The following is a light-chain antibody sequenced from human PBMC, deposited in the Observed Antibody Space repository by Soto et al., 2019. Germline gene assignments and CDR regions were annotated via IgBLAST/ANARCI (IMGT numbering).Light chain of an antibody. CDR2: GAS. Sequence: IGLKQSPATLSLSPGERATLSCRASQSVSSYLAWYQQKPGQAPRVLIYGASTRATGIPARFSGSGSGTEFTLTISSLQSEDVAVYYCQQYNNWPLTFGGGTKVDIK. V-gene: IGKV3-15*01. J-gene: IGKJ4*01. CDR3: QQYNNWPLT. CDR1: QSVSSY.